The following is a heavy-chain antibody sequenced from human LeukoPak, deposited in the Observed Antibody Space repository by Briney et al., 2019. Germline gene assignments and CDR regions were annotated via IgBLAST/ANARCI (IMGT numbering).Heavy chain of an antibody. CDR3: ARGVMTTATTVNWSDP. CDR2: IIPIFGTA. D-gene: IGHD4-11*01. V-gene: IGHV1-69*13. Sequence: ASVKVSCKASGGTFSSYAISWVRQAPGQGLEWMGGIIPIFGTANYAQKFQGRVTITADESTSTAYMELSSLRSEDTAVYYCARGVMTTATTVNWSDPWGQGTLVTVSS. CDR1: GGTFSSYA. J-gene: IGHJ5*02.